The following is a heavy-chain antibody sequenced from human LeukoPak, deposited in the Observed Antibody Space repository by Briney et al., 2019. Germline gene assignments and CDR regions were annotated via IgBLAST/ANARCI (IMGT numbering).Heavy chain of an antibody. D-gene: IGHD6-19*01. Sequence: ASVKVSCKASGYTFTGYYMHWVRQAPGQGLEWMGWINPNSGGTNYAQKFQGRVTMTRDTSISTAYKELSRLRSDDTAVYYCGRDQWSIAVAGTDWFDPWGQGTLVTVSS. J-gene: IGHJ5*02. CDR1: GYTFTGYY. CDR2: INPNSGGT. CDR3: GRDQWSIAVAGTDWFDP. V-gene: IGHV1-2*02.